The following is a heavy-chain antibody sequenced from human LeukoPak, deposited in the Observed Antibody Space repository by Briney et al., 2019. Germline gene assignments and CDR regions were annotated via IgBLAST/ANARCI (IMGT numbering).Heavy chain of an antibody. CDR3: ARGLPSDYDFWSGYSRYFDY. J-gene: IGHJ4*02. CDR2: INPSGGST. V-gene: IGHV1-46*01. CDR1: GYSFTSYY. D-gene: IGHD3-3*01. Sequence: ASVKVSCKASGYSFTSYYMHWVRQAPGQGLEWMGIINPSGGSTSYAQKFQGRVTMTRDTSTSTVYMELSSLRSEDTAVYYCARGLPSDYDFWSGYSRYFDYWGQGTLVTVSS.